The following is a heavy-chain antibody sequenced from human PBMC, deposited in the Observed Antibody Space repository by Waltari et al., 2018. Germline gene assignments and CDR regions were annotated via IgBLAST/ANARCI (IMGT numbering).Heavy chain of an antibody. V-gene: IGHV4-38-2*02. CDR3: ARAAVAGTFWFDP. D-gene: IGHD6-19*01. CDR2: MVNSGNT. J-gene: IGHJ5*02. CDR1: GYSISSGYY. Sequence: QVQLQESGPGLVKPSETLSLTCTVSGYSISSGYYWGWIRQPPGKGLEWIGGMVNSGNTYYDPYLKSRVTISVDTSKNQFALNLSSVTAADTAVYYCARAAVAGTFWFDPWGQGTLVTVSS.